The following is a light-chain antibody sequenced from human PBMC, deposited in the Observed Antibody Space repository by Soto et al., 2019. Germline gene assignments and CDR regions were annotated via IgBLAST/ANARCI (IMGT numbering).Light chain of an antibody. J-gene: IGKJ5*01. V-gene: IGKV3-11*01. CDR1: QSVSSY. CDR3: QQRSNWPPSIT. CDR2: DAS. Sequence: EVVLTQSPATLYLYPGERATLSCRASQSVSSYLAWYQQKPGQAPRLLIYDASNRATGIPARFSGSGPGTDFTLTISSLEPEDFAVYYCQQRSNWPPSITFGQGTRLEIK.